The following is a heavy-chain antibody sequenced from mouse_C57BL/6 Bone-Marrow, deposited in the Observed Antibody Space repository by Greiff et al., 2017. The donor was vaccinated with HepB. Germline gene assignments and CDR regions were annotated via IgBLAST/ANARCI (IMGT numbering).Heavy chain of an antibody. CDR1: GYAFTNYL. Sequence: VQLQQSGAELVRPGTSVKVSCKASGYAFTNYLIEWVKQRPGPGLEWIGVINPGSGGTNYNEKFKGKATLTADKSSSTAYMQRSSLTSEDSAVYFCARSTTVVATGDYWGQGTTLTVSS. D-gene: IGHD1-1*01. V-gene: IGHV1-54*01. CDR3: ARSTTVVATGDY. CDR2: INPGSGGT. J-gene: IGHJ2*01.